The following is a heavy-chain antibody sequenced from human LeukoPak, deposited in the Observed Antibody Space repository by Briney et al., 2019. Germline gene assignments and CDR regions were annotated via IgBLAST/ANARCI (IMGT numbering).Heavy chain of an antibody. Sequence: SETLSLTCTVSGGSISSSYWSWIRHPPGKGLEWIGNIYYSGSTNYNASLKSRVTISIDTSKNQFSLKLSSVTAADTAVYYCARRGVVLPNFFDPWGQGTLVTVSS. CDR3: ARRGVVLPNFFDP. CDR1: GGSISSSY. V-gene: IGHV4-59*08. CDR2: IYYSGST. J-gene: IGHJ5*02. D-gene: IGHD2-15*01.